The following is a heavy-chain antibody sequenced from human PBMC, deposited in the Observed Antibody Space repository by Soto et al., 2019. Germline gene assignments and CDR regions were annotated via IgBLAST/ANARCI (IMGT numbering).Heavy chain of an antibody. CDR3: AHSGTGVGAWYLDL. V-gene: IGHV2-5*02. CDR1: GFSRSTSGVG. CDR2: IYWDDDK. D-gene: IGHD3-10*01. J-gene: IGHJ2*01. Sequence: QITLQESSPSLVKPTQTLTMTCTFSGFSRSTSGVGVGWIRPPPGKAMEGLAHIYWDDDKRYNPSLQSRLNITMDDSQTQVVLTMTNMDPVDTGTYYSAHSGTGVGAWYLDLWGRGALVTFSS.